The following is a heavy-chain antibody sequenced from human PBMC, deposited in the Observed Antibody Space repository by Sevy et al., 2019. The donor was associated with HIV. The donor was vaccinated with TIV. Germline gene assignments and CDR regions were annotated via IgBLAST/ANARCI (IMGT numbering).Heavy chain of an antibody. D-gene: IGHD6-13*01. J-gene: IGHJ4*02. CDR1: GFTLSDHY. Sequence: GGSLRLSCAASGFTLSDHYMEWVRQAPGKGLEWVGRTRNKADSYTTEYAASVKGRFTISRDDSKNSLYLQMNSLKTEDTAVYYCATHAGIAAAGTVFDYWGQGSLVTVSS. V-gene: IGHV3-72*01. CDR3: ATHAGIAAAGTVFDY. CDR2: TRNKADSYTT.